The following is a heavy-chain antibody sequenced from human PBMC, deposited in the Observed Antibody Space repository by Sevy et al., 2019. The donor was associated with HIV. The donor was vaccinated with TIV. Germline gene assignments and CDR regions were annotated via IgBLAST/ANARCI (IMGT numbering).Heavy chain of an antibody. CDR1: GFTFSSYA. CDR3: ARDNITGTVDYYYYMDV. D-gene: IGHD1-20*01. Sequence: GGSLRLSCAASGFTFSSYAMHWVRQAPGNGLEWVAVISYDGSNKYYADSVKGRFTISRDNSKNTLYLQMNSLRAEDTAVYYCARDNITGTVDYYYYMDVWGKGTPVTVSS. V-gene: IGHV3-30-3*01. CDR2: ISYDGSNK. J-gene: IGHJ6*03.